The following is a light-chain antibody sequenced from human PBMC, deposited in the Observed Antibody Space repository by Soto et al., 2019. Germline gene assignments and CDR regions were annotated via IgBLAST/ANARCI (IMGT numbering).Light chain of an antibody. Sequence: DIVMTQSPLSLPVTPGEPASISCRSSQSLLHSNGYNYLDWYLQKPGQSPQLLIYLGSNRASGVPDRFSGSGSGTAFTLKFSRVEAEYVGVYYCMQALQTPWTFGQGTKVEIK. CDR1: QSLLHSNGYNY. CDR2: LGS. V-gene: IGKV2-28*01. CDR3: MQALQTPWT. J-gene: IGKJ1*01.